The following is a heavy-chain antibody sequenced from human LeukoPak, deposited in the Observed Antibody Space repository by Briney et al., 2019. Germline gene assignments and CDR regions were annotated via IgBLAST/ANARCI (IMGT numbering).Heavy chain of an antibody. D-gene: IGHD6-13*01. J-gene: IGHJ4*02. Sequence: PGGSLRLSCAATGFTFSNYAIHWGRQAPGKGLEWVAFISDDGSRQHYADSVKGRFTISRDNSKNTLYLQMNSLRAEDTAVYYCAKDAMYSSSWFDYWGQGTLVTVSS. CDR1: GFTFSNYA. V-gene: IGHV3-30-3*01. CDR2: ISDDGSRQ. CDR3: AKDAMYSSSWFDY.